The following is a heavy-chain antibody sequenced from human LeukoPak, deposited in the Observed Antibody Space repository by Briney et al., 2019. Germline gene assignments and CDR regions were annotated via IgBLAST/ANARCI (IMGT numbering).Heavy chain of an antibody. V-gene: IGHV3-21*01. Sequence: PGGSLRLSCAASGFTFSSYSMSWVRQAPGKGLEWVSFISTSSSYIHNADSVKGRFTISRDNSKNTLYLQMNSLRAEDTAVYYCARDTAYYYMDVWGKGTTVTISS. J-gene: IGHJ6*03. CDR1: GFTFSSYS. CDR3: ARDTAYYYMDV. CDR2: ISTSSSYI. D-gene: IGHD5-18*01.